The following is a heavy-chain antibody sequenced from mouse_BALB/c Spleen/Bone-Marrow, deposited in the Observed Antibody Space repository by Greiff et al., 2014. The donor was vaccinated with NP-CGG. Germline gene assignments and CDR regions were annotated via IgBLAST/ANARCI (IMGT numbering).Heavy chain of an antibody. J-gene: IGHJ4*01. CDR1: GLNIKDTY. CDR3: SSYAMDY. V-gene: IGHV14-3*02. Sequence: EVQLQQPGAELVKPGASVKLSCTASGLNIKDTYMHWVKQRPEQGLEWIGRIDPANGNTKYDPKFQGKATITADTSSNTAYLQLSSLTSEDTAVYYGSSYAMDYWGQGTSVTVSS. CDR2: IDPANGNT.